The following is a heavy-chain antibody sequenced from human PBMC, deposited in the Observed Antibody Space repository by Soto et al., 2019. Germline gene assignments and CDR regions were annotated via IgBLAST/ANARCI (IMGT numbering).Heavy chain of an antibody. CDR1: GGSISSSNW. V-gene: IGHV4-4*02. D-gene: IGHD3-10*01. Sequence: QVQLQESGPGLVKPSGTLSLTCAVSGGSISSSNWWSWVRQPPGKGLEWIGEIYHSGNTNYNPSPKSPVTMAVDQARNPFSVKLSSVTAADTAVYYCASRWGEGRVDYWGQGTLVTVSS. J-gene: IGHJ4*02. CDR2: IYHSGNT. CDR3: ASRWGEGRVDY.